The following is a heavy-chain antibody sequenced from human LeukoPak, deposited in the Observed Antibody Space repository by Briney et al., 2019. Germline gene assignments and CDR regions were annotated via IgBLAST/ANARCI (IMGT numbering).Heavy chain of an antibody. CDR1: GFTFSSYA. J-gene: IGHJ6*02. V-gene: IGHV3-23*01. CDR2: ISGSGGNT. Sequence: GGSLRLSCAASGFTFSSYAMSWVRQAPGKGLEWVSAISGSGGNTYYADSVKGRFTISRDNSKNTLYLQMNSLRAEDTAVYYCAKDQSAPYYYYGMDVWGQGTTVTVSS. CDR3: AKDQSAPYYYYGMDV.